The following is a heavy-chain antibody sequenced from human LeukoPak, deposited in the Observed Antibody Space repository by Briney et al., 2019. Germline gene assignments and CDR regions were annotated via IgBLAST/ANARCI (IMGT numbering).Heavy chain of an antibody. CDR2: ISAYNGNT. J-gene: IGHJ4*02. D-gene: IGHD2-2*01. CDR3: ARDTGDIVVVPAAIDY. Sequence: ASVKVSCKASGGTFSSSAISWVRQAPGQGLEWMGWISAYNGNTNYAQKLQGRVTMTTDTSTSTAYMELRSLRSDDTAVYYCARDTGDIVVVPAAIDYWGQGTLVTVSS. CDR1: GGTFSSSA. V-gene: IGHV1-18*01.